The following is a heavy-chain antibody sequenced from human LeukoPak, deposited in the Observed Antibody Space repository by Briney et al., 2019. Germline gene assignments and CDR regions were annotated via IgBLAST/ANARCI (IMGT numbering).Heavy chain of an antibody. CDR2: IYTSGST. CDR3: ARDSTGLNWFDP. V-gene: IGHV4-4*07. D-gene: IGHD1-1*01. CDR1: DGSMKSYH. Sequence: SETLSLTCSVSDGSMKSYHWSWIRQPAGKGLEWIGRIYTSGSTDYNPSLKSRVTISVDTSKNQFSLKLGSVTAADTAVYYCARDSTGLNWFDPWGQGTLVTVSS. J-gene: IGHJ5*02.